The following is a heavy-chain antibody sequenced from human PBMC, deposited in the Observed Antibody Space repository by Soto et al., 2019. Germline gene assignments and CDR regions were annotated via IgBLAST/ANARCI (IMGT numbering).Heavy chain of an antibody. J-gene: IGHJ4*02. CDR3: ARREIQGPIDY. CDR2: IYYSGAT. CDR1: GGSIISGDYY. V-gene: IGHV4-30-4*08. D-gene: IGHD1-26*01. Sequence: PSETLSLTCTVSGGSIISGDYYWSWIRQPPGKGLEWIGYIYYSGATSYNPSLKSRVTISIDTSKNQFSLKLSSVTAADTAVYYCARREIQGPIDYWGQGTLVTVSS.